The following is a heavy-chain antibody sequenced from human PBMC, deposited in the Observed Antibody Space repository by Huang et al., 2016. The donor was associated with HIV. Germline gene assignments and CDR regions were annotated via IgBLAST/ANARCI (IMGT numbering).Heavy chain of an antibody. V-gene: IGHV1-18*01. CDR1: GYTFTSYG. CDR3: ARDPKYHRIGYYRQRRGIDI. Sequence: QIQLMQSGPELKQPGASVKVSCKASGYTFTSYGITWVRQAPGQGPEWMGWISPSSGDTEYAQKVQGGVTLTTDTSTNIAYMELRSLRSDDTAKYYCARDPKYHRIGYYRQRRGIDIWGQGTMVIVSS. J-gene: IGHJ3*02. D-gene: IGHD3-22*01. CDR2: ISPSSGDT.